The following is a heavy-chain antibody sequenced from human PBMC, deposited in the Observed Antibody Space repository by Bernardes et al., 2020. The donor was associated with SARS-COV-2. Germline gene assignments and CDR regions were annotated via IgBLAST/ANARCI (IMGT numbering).Heavy chain of an antibody. CDR1: GYTFTGYY. V-gene: IGHV1-2*04. CDR2: INPNSGGT. D-gene: IGHD6-19*01. J-gene: IGHJ5*02. Sequence: ASVKVSCKASGYTFTGYYIHWVRQAPGQGLEWMGWINPNSGGTNHAQKFQGWVTMTRDTSISTAYMELSRLRSDDTAVYYCAREFGGWYRSVGSGNRFDPWGQGTLVTVSS. CDR3: AREFGGWYRSVGSGNRFDP.